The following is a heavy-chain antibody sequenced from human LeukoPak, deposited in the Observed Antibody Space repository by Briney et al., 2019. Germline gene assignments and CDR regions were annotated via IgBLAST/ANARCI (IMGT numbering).Heavy chain of an antibody. CDR3: AKDPYYDISTGYSQGTAFDI. CDR2: ISYDGSNK. CDR1: GFTFSSYG. V-gene: IGHV3-30*18. J-gene: IGHJ3*02. Sequence: GRSLRLSCAASGFTFSSYGMHWVRQAPGKGLEWVAVISYDGSNKYYADSVKGRFTISRDNSKNTLYLQMNSLRAEDTAVYYCAKDPYYDISTGYSQGTAFDIWGQGTMVTVSS. D-gene: IGHD3-9*01.